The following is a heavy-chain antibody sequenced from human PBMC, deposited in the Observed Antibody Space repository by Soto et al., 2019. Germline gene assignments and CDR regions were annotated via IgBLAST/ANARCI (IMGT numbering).Heavy chain of an antibody. J-gene: IGHJ5*02. V-gene: IGHV4-39*01. CDR2: IHYSGST. Sequence: PSETLSLTCIVSGGSISSYSYYWGWIRQPPGKGLEWIGSIHYSGSTYYNPSLKSRVTISVDTSKNQFSLKLSSVTAADTAVYYCARQIYYDSSEVNWFDPWGQGTLVTVSS. D-gene: IGHD3-22*01. CDR1: GGSISSYSYY. CDR3: ARQIYYDSSEVNWFDP.